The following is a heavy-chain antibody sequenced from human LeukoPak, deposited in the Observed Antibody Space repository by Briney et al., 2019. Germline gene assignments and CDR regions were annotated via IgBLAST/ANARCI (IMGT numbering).Heavy chain of an antibody. D-gene: IGHD2-15*01. Sequence: GGSLRLSCATSGFSFSSYAMSWVRQAPGQGLEWVSAMSSSDDGRYYAASVRGRFTISRDTSRSTLYQQMNSLRAEDAAVYYCAKAPVTSCRGAFCYPFDCWGQGTLVTVSS. J-gene: IGHJ4*02. CDR3: AKAPVTSCRGAFCYPFDC. CDR2: MSSSDDGR. V-gene: IGHV3-23*01. CDR1: GFSFSSYA.